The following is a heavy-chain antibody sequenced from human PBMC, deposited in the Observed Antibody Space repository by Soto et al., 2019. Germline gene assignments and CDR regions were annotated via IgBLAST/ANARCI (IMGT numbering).Heavy chain of an antibody. CDR3: AREGDAFDI. J-gene: IGHJ3*02. V-gene: IGHV3-53*01. Sequence: AGGSLRLSCAASGFTVSSNYMNWVRQPPGKGLEWVSIIYSGSSSYYADSVKGRFTISRDNSKNTLYLQMNSLRAEDTAVYYCAREGDAFDIWGQGTMVTVSS. CDR1: GFTVSSNY. CDR2: IYSGSSS.